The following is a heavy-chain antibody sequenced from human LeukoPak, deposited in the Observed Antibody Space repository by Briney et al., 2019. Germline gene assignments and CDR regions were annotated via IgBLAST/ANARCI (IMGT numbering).Heavy chain of an antibody. CDR1: GFTFSDYS. CDR2: INNSSSFI. V-gene: IGHV3-21*06. CDR3: TIPRSGRDY. J-gene: IGHJ4*02. D-gene: IGHD3-10*01. Sequence: PGGSLRLSCAASGFTFSDYSMNWVRQTPGKRLEWVSSINNSSSFIYYADSVKGRFTISRDNAKNSLYLQMNSLRVEDTAVYYCTIPRSGRDYWGQGTLVTVSS.